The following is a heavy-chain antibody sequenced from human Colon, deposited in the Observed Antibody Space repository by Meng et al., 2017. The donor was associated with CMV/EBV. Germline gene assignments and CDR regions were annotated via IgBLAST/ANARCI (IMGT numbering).Heavy chain of an antibody. V-gene: IGHV3-48*03. J-gene: IGHJ4*02. D-gene: IGHD5-18*01. CDR3: ARSGYNYGSGFDY. CDR1: GFTFSTYE. Sequence: GESLKISCAASGFTFSTYEFNWVRQAPGKGLEWVSYISNDGRTIYYADSVKGRFTTSRDNAKDSLYLQMNSLRAEDTAVYYCARSGYNYGSGFDYWGQGTLVTVSS. CDR2: ISNDGRTI.